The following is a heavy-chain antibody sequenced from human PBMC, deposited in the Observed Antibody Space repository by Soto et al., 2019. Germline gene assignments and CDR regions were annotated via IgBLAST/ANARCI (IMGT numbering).Heavy chain of an antibody. V-gene: IGHV1-69*13. CDR1: GGIFSTSA. J-gene: IGHJ4*02. Sequence: VNVSCKASGGIFSTSAMSWVRQAPGQGLEWMGGIIPVFATANYAQRFQGRVTISADESTNTVYMELSSLRSEDTAVYYCARDWGTTYFYDTSSYNHDYWGQGTRVTVSS. CDR2: IIPVFATA. CDR3: ARDWGTTYFYDTSSYNHDY. D-gene: IGHD3-22*01.